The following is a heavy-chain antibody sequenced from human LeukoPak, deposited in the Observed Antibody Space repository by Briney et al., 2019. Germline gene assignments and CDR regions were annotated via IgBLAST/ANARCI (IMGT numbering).Heavy chain of an antibody. V-gene: IGHV3-21*01. Sequence: PGGSLRLSCAASGFTFSSYSMNWVRQAPGKGLEWVSSISSSSSDIFYADSVKGRFTISRDNAKNSLYLQMNSLRPEDTAVYYFARDRRNDVLGDWFDPWGQGTLVTVSS. J-gene: IGHJ5*02. CDR1: GFTFSSYS. CDR2: ISSSSSDI. CDR3: ARDRRNDVLGDWFDP. D-gene: IGHD3-16*01.